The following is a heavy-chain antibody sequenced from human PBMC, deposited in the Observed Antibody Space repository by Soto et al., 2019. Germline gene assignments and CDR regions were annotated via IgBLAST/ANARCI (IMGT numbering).Heavy chain of an antibody. V-gene: IGHV3-7*01. Sequence: GGSLRLSCAASGFTFSSYWMSWVRQAPEKGLEWVANIKQDGSEKYYVDSVKGRFTISRDNAKNSLYLQMNSLRAEDTAVYYCARDSTGRYFDWLLWVYYFDYWGQGTLVTVSS. D-gene: IGHD3-9*01. J-gene: IGHJ4*02. CDR3: ARDSTGRYFDWLLWVYYFDY. CDR2: IKQDGSEK. CDR1: GFTFSSYW.